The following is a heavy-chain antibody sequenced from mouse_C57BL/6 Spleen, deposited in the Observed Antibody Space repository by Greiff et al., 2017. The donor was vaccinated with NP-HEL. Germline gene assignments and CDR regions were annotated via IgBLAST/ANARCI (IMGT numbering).Heavy chain of an antibody. V-gene: IGHV1-64*01. D-gene: IGHD2-3*01. CDR3: ARGGDGYPFDY. CDR1: GYTFTSYW. CDR2: IHPNSGSN. J-gene: IGHJ2*01. Sequence: QVQLQQPGAELVKPGASVKLSCKASGYTFTSYWMHWVKQRPGQGLEWIGMIHPNSGSNNYNEKFKSKATLTVDKSSSTAYMQLSSLTSEDSAVYYCARGGDGYPFDYWGQGTTLTVSS.